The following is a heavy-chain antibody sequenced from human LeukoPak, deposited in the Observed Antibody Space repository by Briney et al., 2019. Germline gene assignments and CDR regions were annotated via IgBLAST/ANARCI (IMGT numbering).Heavy chain of an antibody. Sequence: ASVKVSCKASGFSFSNFGFSWVRQAPGQGLEWMGWISVYNGNTNYAQQLQGRVTMTTDTSTSTAYMELRGLKPDDTAIYYCAGELGEWGVFDYWGQGTLVTVSS. J-gene: IGHJ4*02. V-gene: IGHV1-18*01. CDR1: GFSFSNFG. D-gene: IGHD3-10*01. CDR2: ISVYNGNT. CDR3: AGELGEWGVFDY.